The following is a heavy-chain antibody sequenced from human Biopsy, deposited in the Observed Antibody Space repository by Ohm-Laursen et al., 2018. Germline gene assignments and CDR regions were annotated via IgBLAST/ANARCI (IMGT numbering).Heavy chain of an antibody. J-gene: IGHJ6*02. D-gene: IGHD3-22*01. V-gene: IGHV3-33*01. CDR3: AREWLLSQQDYYGMDV. Sequence: RSLRLSCAASGFSFSSYGMHWVRQAPGKGLEWVALIYYDGSDKYYADTMKGRFTISRDNSGNTLYLQMNSLRAEDTAVYYCAREWLLSQQDYYGMDVWGQGTTVTVSS. CDR1: GFSFSSYG. CDR2: IYYDGSDK.